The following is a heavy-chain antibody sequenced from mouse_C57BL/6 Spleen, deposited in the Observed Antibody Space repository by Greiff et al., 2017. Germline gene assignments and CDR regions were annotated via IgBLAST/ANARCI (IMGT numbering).Heavy chain of an antibody. D-gene: IGHD1-1*01. V-gene: IGHV1-81*01. CDR2: LHPRSGNT. CDR1: GYTFTSYG. Sequence: VKLQESGAELARPGASVKLSCKASGYTFTSYGISWVKQRNGQGLEWIGELHPRSGNTYYTEKFKGKANLTAAKSSSTADMELRSRTSEDSAVYFCARDGSRRRYCDYWGQGTTLTVSS. CDR3: ARDGSRRRYCDY. J-gene: IGHJ2*01.